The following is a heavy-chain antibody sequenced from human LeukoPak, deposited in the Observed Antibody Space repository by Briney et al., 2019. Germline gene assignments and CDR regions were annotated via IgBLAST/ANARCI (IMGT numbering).Heavy chain of an antibody. CDR3: ARAGLYYDSSGYYSGWFDP. CDR1: GYTFTGYY. J-gene: IGHJ5*02. V-gene: IGHV1-2*02. D-gene: IGHD3-22*01. Sequence: ASVKVSCKASGYTFTGYYMHWVRQAPGQGLEWMGWINPNSGGTNYAQKFQGRVTMTRDTSISTAYMELSRLRSDDTAVYYCARAGLYYDSSGYYSGWFDPWGQGTLVTVSS. CDR2: INPNSGGT.